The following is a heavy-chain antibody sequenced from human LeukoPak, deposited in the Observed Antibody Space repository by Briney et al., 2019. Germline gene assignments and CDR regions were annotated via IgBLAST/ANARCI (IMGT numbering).Heavy chain of an antibody. CDR1: GGSISSGSYS. CDR2: IYTSGST. D-gene: IGHD1-26*01. V-gene: IGHV4-61*02. CDR3: ARETRLRGSYP. Sequence: SETLSLTCAVSGGSISSGSYSWSWIRQPPGQGLEWIGRIYTSGSTNYNPSLKSRVTMSVDTSKNQFSLKLSSVTAADTAVYYCARETRLRGSYPWGQGTLVTVSS. J-gene: IGHJ5*02.